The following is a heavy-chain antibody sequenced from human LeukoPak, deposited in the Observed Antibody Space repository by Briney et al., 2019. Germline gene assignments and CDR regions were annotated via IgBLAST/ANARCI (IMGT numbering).Heavy chain of an antibody. CDR3: ARASSSRGSYSRRGEDYFDY. CDR2: INPSAGST. V-gene: IGHV1-46*01. CDR1: GYTLTSYY. Sequence: ASVKVSRKASGYTLTSYYMHWVRQAPGQGLEWMGIINPSAGSTSYAQRFQGRVTMTRDTSSSTVYMELSSLRFEDTAIYYCARASSSRGSYSRRGEDYFDYWGQGTLVTVSS. J-gene: IGHJ4*02. D-gene: IGHD1-26*01.